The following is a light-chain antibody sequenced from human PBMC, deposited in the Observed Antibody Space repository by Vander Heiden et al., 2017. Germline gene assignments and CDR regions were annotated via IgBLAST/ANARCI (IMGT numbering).Light chain of an antibody. Sequence: DIVMTQSPDSLAVSLGERATINCKSSQSVLYSSNNKNYLAWYQQKPGQPPKLLIYWASTRESGVPDRFSGSGSGTDFTLTISSLQAEDVAVYYCQQYYSTPFTLGPGTKVDSK. CDR1: QSVLYSSNNKNY. CDR3: QQYYSTPFT. V-gene: IGKV4-1*01. J-gene: IGKJ3*01. CDR2: WAS.